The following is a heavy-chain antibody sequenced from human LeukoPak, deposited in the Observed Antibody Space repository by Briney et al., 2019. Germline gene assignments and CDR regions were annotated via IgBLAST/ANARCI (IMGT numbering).Heavy chain of an antibody. Sequence: NPSETLSLTCTVSGGSISSSSYYWGWIRQPPGKGLEWIGSIYYSGSTYYNPSLMSRVTISVDTSKNQFSLKLSSVTAADTAVYYCARDRSPPSVIRFDPWGQGTLVTVSS. J-gene: IGHJ5*02. CDR3: ARDRSPPSVIRFDP. V-gene: IGHV4-39*07. CDR1: GGSISSSSYY. CDR2: IYYSGST. D-gene: IGHD2-21*01.